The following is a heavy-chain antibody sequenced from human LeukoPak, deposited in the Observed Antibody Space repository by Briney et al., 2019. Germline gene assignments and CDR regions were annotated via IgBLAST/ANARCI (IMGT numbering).Heavy chain of an antibody. CDR2: IRGGGEK. CDR1: GFSFSSYA. CDR3: AKANWVSNADAVW. D-gene: IGHD1-1*01. V-gene: IGHV3-23*01. J-gene: IGHJ4*02. Sequence: GGSLRLSCAASGFSFSSYAMSWVRQAQARGLEWVSSIRGGGEKFYADSVKGRFILLRDDSRNTVYLQMNNLRVEDTAVYYCAKANWVSNADAVWWGQGTLVTVSS.